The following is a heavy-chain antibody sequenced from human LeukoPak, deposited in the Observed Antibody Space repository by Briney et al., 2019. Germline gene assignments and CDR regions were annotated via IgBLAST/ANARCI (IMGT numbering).Heavy chain of an antibody. CDR3: ARDRGTIFGVARSPRWWSIFDY. V-gene: IGHV3-7*03. CDR2: IKQDGSEK. CDR1: RFTFSIYW. Sequence: GGSLRLSCAASRFTFSIYWMSWVRQAPGKGLEWVANIKQDGSEKYYVDSVKGRFTISRDNAKNSLYLQMNSLRAEDTAVYYCARDRGTIFGVARSPRWWSIFDYWGQGTLVTVSS. J-gene: IGHJ4*02. D-gene: IGHD3-3*01.